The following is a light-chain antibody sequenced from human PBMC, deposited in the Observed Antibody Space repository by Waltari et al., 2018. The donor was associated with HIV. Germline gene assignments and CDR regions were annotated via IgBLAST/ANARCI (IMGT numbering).Light chain of an antibody. CDR3: QQYNAWPRT. J-gene: IGKJ1*01. CDR2: GAS. CDR1: QSVSSY. Sequence: EIVLTQSPATLSLSPGERATLSCRASQSVSSYLAWYQQKPGQAPRLLIYGASTRATGIPARFSGSGSGTEFTLIINSLQSEDFAVYYCQQYNAWPRTFGQGTKVEVK. V-gene: IGKV3-15*01.